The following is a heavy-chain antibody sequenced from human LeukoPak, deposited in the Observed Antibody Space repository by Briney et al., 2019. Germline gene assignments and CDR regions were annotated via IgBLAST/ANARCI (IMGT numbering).Heavy chain of an antibody. CDR1: GFTFSSYA. Sequence: GGSVRLSCAASGFTFSSYAMNWARQAPGKGLEWVSIISVSGSSIYYADSVKVRFTNSRDNSKNTLYLQMNSLRAEDTAVYYCAKRPMAGSGSSPNRHFDYWGQGNLVSVSS. CDR2: ISVSGSSI. CDR3: AKRPMAGSGSSPNRHFDY. V-gene: IGHV3-23*01. D-gene: IGHD1-26*01. J-gene: IGHJ4*02.